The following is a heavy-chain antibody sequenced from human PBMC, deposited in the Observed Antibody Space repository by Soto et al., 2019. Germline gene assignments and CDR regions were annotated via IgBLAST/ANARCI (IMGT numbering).Heavy chain of an antibody. CDR3: AKGPDYYDSSGYPDY. J-gene: IGHJ4*02. CDR2: ISGSGGST. CDR1: GFTFSSYA. Sequence: GGSLRLSCAASGFTFSSYAMSWVGQAPGKGLEWVSAISGSGGSTYYADSVKGRFTISRDNSKNTLYLQMNSLRAEDTAVYYCAKGPDYYDSSGYPDYWGQGTLVTVSS. V-gene: IGHV3-23*01. D-gene: IGHD3-22*01.